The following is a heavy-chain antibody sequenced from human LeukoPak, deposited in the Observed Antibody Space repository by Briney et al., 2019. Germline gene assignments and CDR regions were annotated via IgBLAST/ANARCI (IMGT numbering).Heavy chain of an antibody. CDR2: IKQDGSEN. Sequence: GGSLRLSCAASGFIFSSYRIRWVRQAPGKGLEWVANIKQDGSENYYVDSVKGRFSISRDNAKNSLYLQMNSLRAEDTAGYYCARGGSSSYYLWGQGTLVTVSS. V-gene: IGHV3-7*05. J-gene: IGHJ4*02. CDR3: ARGGSSSYYL. CDR1: GFIFSSYR. D-gene: IGHD6-13*01.